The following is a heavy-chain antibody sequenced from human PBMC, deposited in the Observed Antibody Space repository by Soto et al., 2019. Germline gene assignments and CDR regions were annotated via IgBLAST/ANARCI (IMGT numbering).Heavy chain of an antibody. J-gene: IGHJ6*02. CDR3: ARDPRRLAGGVTVYGMDV. D-gene: IGHD3-16*01. V-gene: IGHV4-4*07. CDR2: IYTSGRT. Sequence: PSETLSLTCTVSGGSTSSYYWSWIRQPAGKGMEWIGRIYTSGRTNYNPSLKSRVTMSVDTSKNQFSLKLSSVTAADTAVYYCARDPRRLAGGVTVYGMDVWGQGTTVTV. CDR1: GGSTSSYY.